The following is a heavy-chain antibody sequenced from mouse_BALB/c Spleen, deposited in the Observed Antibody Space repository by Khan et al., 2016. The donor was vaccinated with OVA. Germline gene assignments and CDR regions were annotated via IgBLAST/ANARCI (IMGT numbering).Heavy chain of an antibody. J-gene: IGHJ4*01. D-gene: IGHD1-1*01. V-gene: IGHV3-2*02. CDR1: GYSITTNYA. CDR2: ISYSGST. Sequence: EVQLQESGPGLVKPSQSLSLTCTVTGYSITTNYAWDWIRQFPGNKLEWMGYISYSGSTSYNPSLKSRISITRDPSKNQFFLQLNSVTTEDTATNYWARKNYYGYAVDNRNQETSVTVAS. CDR3: ARKNYYGYAVDN.